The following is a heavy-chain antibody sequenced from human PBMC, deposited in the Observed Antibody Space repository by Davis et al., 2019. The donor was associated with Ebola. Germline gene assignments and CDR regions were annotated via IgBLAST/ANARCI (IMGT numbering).Heavy chain of an antibody. CDR2: IIPILGIA. CDR3: ARGASWGSGSYINY. Sequence: SVKVSCKASGGTFSSYAITWVRQAPGQGLEWMGRIIPILGIANYAQKFQGRVTITADKSTSTAYMELSSLRSEDTAVYYCARGASWGSGSYINYWGQGTLVTVSS. CDR1: GGTFSSYA. V-gene: IGHV1-69*04. D-gene: IGHD3-10*01. J-gene: IGHJ4*02.